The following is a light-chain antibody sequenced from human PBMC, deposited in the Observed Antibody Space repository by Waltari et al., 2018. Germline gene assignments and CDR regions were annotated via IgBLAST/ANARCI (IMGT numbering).Light chain of an antibody. CDR2: GAS. CDR3: QQYGSLPKT. CDR1: QSVSSSY. J-gene: IGKJ1*01. Sequence: EIVLTQSPGTLSLSPGERATLSCRVSQSVSSSYLAWYQQKLGQAPRLLIYGASSRATGIPDRFSGSGSGTDFTLTISRLEPEDFAVYYCQQYGSLPKTFGQGTKVEIK. V-gene: IGKV3-20*01.